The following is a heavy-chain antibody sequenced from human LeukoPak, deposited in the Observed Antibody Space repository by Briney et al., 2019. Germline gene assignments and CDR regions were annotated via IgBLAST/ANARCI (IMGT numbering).Heavy chain of an antibody. Sequence: ASVKVSCKASGYTFTGYYMHWVRQAPGQGLEGMGWINPNSGGTKYAQKFQGRVTMTRDTSISTASMELSRLRSDDTAVYYCARDQYSSGWRKKSVYSGQGTLVTVSS. D-gene: IGHD6-19*01. CDR3: ARDQYSSGWRKKSVY. J-gene: IGHJ4*02. CDR1: GYTFTGYY. CDR2: INPNSGGT. V-gene: IGHV1-2*02.